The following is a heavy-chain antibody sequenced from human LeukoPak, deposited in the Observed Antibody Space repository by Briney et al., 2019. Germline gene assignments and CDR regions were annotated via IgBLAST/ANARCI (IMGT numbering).Heavy chain of an antibody. D-gene: IGHD7-27*01. V-gene: IGHV3-7*01. Sequence: GGSLRLSCVGSGFTFSRHWMTWVRQAPGKGLEWVANIKQAGSEKYYVDSVKGRFTISRDNSKNTLYLQTNGLRAEDTAVYYCARPARTGESGINDAFDIWGQGTMVTVSS. J-gene: IGHJ3*02. CDR3: ARPARTGESGINDAFDI. CDR2: IKQAGSEK. CDR1: GFTFSRHW.